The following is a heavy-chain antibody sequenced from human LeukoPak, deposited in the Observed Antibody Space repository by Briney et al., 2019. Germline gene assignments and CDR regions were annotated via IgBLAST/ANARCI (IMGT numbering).Heavy chain of an antibody. J-gene: IGHJ3*02. Sequence: SETLSLTCAVYGGSFSGYYWSWIRQPPGKGLEWIGEINHSGSTNYNPSLKSRVTISVDTSKNQFSLKLSSVTAADTAVYYCARNGIAAAPNADAFDIWGQGTMVTVSS. CDR1: GGSFSGYY. CDR3: ARNGIAAAPNADAFDI. CDR2: INHSGST. D-gene: IGHD6-13*01. V-gene: IGHV4-34*01.